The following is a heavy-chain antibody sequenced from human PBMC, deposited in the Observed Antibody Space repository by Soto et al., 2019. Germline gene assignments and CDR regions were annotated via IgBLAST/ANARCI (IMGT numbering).Heavy chain of an antibody. J-gene: IGHJ4*02. Sequence: SLRLSCAASGFSFSSYSMNWVRQAPGKGLEWLSYISMTGGTLSYADSVKGRFTISRDNAKNSLYLQMNSLRAEDTAVYYCAKDPHYSGSPGSFDYWGQGPLVTVSS. CDR2: ISMTGGTL. CDR1: GFSFSSYS. V-gene: IGHV3-48*01. D-gene: IGHD3-10*01. CDR3: AKDPHYSGSPGSFDY.